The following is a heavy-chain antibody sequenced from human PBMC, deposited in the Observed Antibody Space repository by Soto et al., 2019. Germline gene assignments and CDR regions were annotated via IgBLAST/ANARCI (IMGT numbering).Heavy chain of an antibody. CDR2: IYYSGST. D-gene: IGHD3-10*01. V-gene: IGHV4-31*01. CDR1: GGSISSGGYY. CDR3: ARGVTMVRGVIHTPYFDY. Sequence: QVQLQESGPGLVKPSQTLSLTCTVSGGSISSGGYYWSWIRQHPGKGLEWIGYIYYSGSTYYNPSLKSLGTISVDTSKNLFSLKLSSVTAADTAVYYCARGVTMVRGVIHTPYFDYWGQGTLVTVSS. J-gene: IGHJ4*02.